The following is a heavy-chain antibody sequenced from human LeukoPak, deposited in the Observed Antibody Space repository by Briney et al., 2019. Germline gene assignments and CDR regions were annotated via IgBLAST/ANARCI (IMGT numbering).Heavy chain of an antibody. Sequence: PGGSXRLSCVGSRFTFSSYGMHWVRQAPGEGLEWVAFIRYDGSNSYYIDSVKGRFTISRDNSKNTLYLQMNSLRAEDTAVYYCAKDQWIEQMLGSHCDYWGQGTLVTVSS. J-gene: IGHJ4*02. D-gene: IGHD5-12*01. CDR3: AKDQWIEQMLGSHCDY. CDR1: RFTFSSYG. V-gene: IGHV3-30*02. CDR2: IRYDGSNS.